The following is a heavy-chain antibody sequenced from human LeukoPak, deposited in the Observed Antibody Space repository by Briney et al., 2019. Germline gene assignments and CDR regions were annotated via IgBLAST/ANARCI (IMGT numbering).Heavy chain of an antibody. Sequence: GGSLRLSCIASGFTFSSYGMHWVRQAPGKGLEWVAFIRNDGINVYYADSVKGRFTISRDNSMNILYLQMNSLRPEDTAVYYCAKGASGEFRDWGQGTLVTVSS. CDR2: IRNDGINV. J-gene: IGHJ4*02. D-gene: IGHD3-10*01. CDR1: GFTFSSYG. CDR3: AKGASGEFRD. V-gene: IGHV3-30*02.